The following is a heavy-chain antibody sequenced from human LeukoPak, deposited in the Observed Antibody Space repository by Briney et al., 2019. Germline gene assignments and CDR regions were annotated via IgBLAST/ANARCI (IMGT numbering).Heavy chain of an antibody. J-gene: IGHJ4*02. V-gene: IGHV4-59*01. CDR3: ARAASAHSDTMYYFDN. D-gene: IGHD2-21*01. Sequence: SETLSLTCTVSGASISSSYWGWIRQPPTKELEWVGYVYPSGYSNDNPSVRGRVTLSLDTSKNQFSLRLSSVTAADTAVYYCARAASAHSDTMYYFDNWGQGTLVTVSS. CDR1: GASISSSY. CDR2: VYPSGYS.